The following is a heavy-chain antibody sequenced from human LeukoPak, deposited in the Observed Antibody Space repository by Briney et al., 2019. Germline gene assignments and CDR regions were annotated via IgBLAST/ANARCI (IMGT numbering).Heavy chain of an antibody. J-gene: IGHJ4*02. CDR3: ASLGGEY. CDR1: GFTFSAYG. D-gene: IGHD3-10*01. CDR2: IWYDGNYK. V-gene: IGHV3-33*03. Sequence: GRSLRLSCAASGFTFSAYGMHWVRQAPGKGLEWVAVIWYDGNYKSYADSVKGRFTISRDNSKNMLYLQMNSLRAEDMAVYYCASLGGEYWGQGTLVTVSS.